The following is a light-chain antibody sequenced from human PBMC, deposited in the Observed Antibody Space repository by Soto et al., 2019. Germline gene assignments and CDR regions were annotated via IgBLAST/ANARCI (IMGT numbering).Light chain of an antibody. Sequence: EIVLTQSPGTLSLSPGERATLSCRSSQSFGTTYLAWYQQKPGQAPRLLIYDVSYRATGIPVRFSGSGSGTDFTLTISSLEPEDFAVYYCQQRSDWLPITFGQGTRLEI. CDR2: DVS. CDR1: QSFGTTY. CDR3: QQRSDWLPIT. V-gene: IGKV3D-20*02. J-gene: IGKJ5*01.